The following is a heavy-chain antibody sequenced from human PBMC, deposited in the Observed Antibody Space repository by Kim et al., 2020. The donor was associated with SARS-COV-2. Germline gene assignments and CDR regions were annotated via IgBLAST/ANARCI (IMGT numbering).Heavy chain of an antibody. CDR1: GFSFSASW. J-gene: IGHJ4*02. D-gene: IGHD3-3*01. CDR3: ARQSWTGSDRFDY. CDR2: IKSDGSDK. Sequence: GGSLRLSCAASGFSFSASWMTWVRQAPGKGLEWVATIKSDGSDKYYVDSVRGRFTISRDNSKSSLYLQMDGLRAEDTAMYYCARQSWTGSDRFDYWGQGPLVTVSS. V-gene: IGHV3-7*03.